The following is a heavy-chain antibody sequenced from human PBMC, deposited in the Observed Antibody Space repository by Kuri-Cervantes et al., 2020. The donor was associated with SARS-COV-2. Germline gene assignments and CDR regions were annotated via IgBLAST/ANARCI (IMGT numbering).Heavy chain of an antibody. Sequence: CAAPGLTVSSFAMSWVRQAPRKGLEWVSFISGSGNRAYYADPVNGRFTIYTDNSKNTLYLQMISLSAENTAVYFCAKGPTSTTEYFYAMDAWGQGTTVTVSS. CDR3: AKGPTSTTEYFYAMDA. CDR2: ISGSGNRA. CDR1: GLTVSSFA. D-gene: IGHD1-1*01. V-gene: IGHV3-23*01. J-gene: IGHJ6*02.